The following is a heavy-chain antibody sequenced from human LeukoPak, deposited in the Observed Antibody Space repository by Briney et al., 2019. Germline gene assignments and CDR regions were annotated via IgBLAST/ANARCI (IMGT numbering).Heavy chain of an antibody. CDR2: IYTSGST. D-gene: IGHD6-13*01. J-gene: IGHJ5*02. Sequence: SETLSLTCTVSGGSISSGSYYWSWIRQPAGKGLEWIGRIYTSGSTNYNPSLKSRVTISVDTSKNQFSLKLSSVTAADTAVYYCARGTAAAVYWFDPWGQGTLVTVSS. CDR1: GGSISSGSYY. V-gene: IGHV4-61*02. CDR3: ARGTAAAVYWFDP.